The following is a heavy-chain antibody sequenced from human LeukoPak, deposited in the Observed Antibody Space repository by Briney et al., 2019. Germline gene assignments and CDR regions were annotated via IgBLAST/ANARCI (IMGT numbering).Heavy chain of an antibody. J-gene: IGHJ6*02. V-gene: IGHV3-74*01. D-gene: IGHD6-6*01. CDR2: IKSDGRRT. CDR3: ARESSSSTEVVV. CDR1: GLTFLSYW. Sequence: GGSLRLSCVACGLTFLSYWLHWVRPAAGKGLVWVSCIKSDGRRTSYADSVKGRFTTSRNKAKNTLYQQITSLRAEDTSLYYCARESSSSTEVVVWGEGTTVTVSS.